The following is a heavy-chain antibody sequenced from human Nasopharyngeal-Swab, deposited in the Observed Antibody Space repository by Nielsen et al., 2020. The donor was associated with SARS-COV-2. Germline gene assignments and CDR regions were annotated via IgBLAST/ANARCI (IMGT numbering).Heavy chain of an antibody. CDR1: GYSFDTYW. CDR3: VRSNDYGAHFDY. J-gene: IGHJ4*02. CDR2: IYPGDSDT. Sequence: GESLKISCRASGYSFDTYWIGWVRQMPGKGLEWMGIIYPGDSDTRYSPSFQGQVTISADKSITTAYLQWRRLKASDTAMYFCVRSNDYGAHFDYWGQGTLVAVAA. D-gene: IGHD4/OR15-4a*01. V-gene: IGHV5-51*01.